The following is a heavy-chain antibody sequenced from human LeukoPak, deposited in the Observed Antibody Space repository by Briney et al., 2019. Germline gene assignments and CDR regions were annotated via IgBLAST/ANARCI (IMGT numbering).Heavy chain of an antibody. V-gene: IGHV3-30*03. CDR3: ASEPNLSNSSDY. J-gene: IGHJ4*02. CDR2: ISYDGSNK. Sequence: PGSSLRLSCAASGFTFSSYGMHWVRQAPGKGPEWVAVISYDGSNKYYADSVKGRFTISRDNAKNSLYLQMNSLRAEDTAVYYCASEPNLSNSSDYWGQGTLVTVSS. CDR1: GFTFSSYG. D-gene: IGHD2-15*01.